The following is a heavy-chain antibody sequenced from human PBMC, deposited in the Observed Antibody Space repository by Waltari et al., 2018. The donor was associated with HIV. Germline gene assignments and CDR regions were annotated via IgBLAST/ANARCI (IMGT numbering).Heavy chain of an antibody. D-gene: IGHD2-8*01. Sequence: QVQLQESGPGLVKPSETLSLTGNVYRGSLKSHYWNWIRQTPGKGLDGIGFVFSSGTTVYSPSLESRVTISVAPSRNQFSLRLRSATAADTATYYCARGNCAIGSCFAVAFPFDIWGPGTTVSVSS. V-gene: IGHV4-59*11. J-gene: IGHJ3*02. CDR1: RGSLKSHY. CDR3: ARGNCAIGSCFAVAFPFDI. CDR2: VFSSGTT.